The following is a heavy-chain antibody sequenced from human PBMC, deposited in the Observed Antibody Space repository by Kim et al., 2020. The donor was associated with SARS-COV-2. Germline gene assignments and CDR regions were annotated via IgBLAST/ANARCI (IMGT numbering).Heavy chain of an antibody. CDR3: ARGAAVATRSNIRKFTFDI. D-gene: IGHD5-12*01. V-gene: IGHV4-34*01. CDR2: INHSGST. CDR1: GGSLSGYY. Sequence: SETLSLTCGVYGGSLSGYYWSWIRQPPGNGLEWIGEINHSGSTNYNPSLKSRVTISVDTSKNQFSLKLTSVTAADTAVYYCARGAAVATRSNIRKFTFDIWGQGTVVTVSS. J-gene: IGHJ3*02.